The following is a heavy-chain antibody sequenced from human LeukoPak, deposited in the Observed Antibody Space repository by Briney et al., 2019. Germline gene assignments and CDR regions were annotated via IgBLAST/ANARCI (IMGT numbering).Heavy chain of an antibody. CDR2: IYPGDSDT. D-gene: IGHD3-22*01. CDR3: ARIYDSSGYSMYYFDY. CDR1: GYSFTSYW. Sequence: GESLKISCKGSGYSFTSYWIGWVRQMPGKGLEWMGIIYPGDSDTRYSPSLQGQVTISADKSISTAYLQWSSLKASDTAMYYCARIYDSSGYSMYYFDYWGQGTLVTVSS. V-gene: IGHV5-51*01. J-gene: IGHJ4*02.